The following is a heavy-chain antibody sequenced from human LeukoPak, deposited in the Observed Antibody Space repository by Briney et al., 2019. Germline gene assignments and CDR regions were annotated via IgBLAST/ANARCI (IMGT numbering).Heavy chain of an antibody. CDR2: ISSVGHNK. Sequence: PGGSLRLSCSASGFSFSAYAMHWVRQAPGKGLEWVAIISSVGHNKYYADSVKGRFTISRDNSNNTLYLQMNSLRPEDTAIYFCAREKNPLGDAYNFLTWFFDLWGRGTLVTVSS. CDR3: AREKNPLGDAYNFLTWFFDL. D-gene: IGHD5-24*01. V-gene: IGHV3-30*04. CDR1: GFSFSAYA. J-gene: IGHJ2*01.